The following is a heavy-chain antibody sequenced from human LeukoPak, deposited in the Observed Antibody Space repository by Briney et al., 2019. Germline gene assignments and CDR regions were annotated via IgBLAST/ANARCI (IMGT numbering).Heavy chain of an antibody. Sequence: GGSLRLSCTASGFSLRNKAMTWFRQASAKGLEWVAAISTSGGSTSYADSVKGRFTISRDVSKSTLSLQMYSLRNEDTATYYCAKDAGAPGTSDWHFDLWGRGTLVTVSS. J-gene: IGHJ2*01. CDR3: AKDAGAPGTSDWHFDL. D-gene: IGHD3-10*01. CDR2: ISTSGGST. CDR1: GFSLRNKA. V-gene: IGHV3-23*01.